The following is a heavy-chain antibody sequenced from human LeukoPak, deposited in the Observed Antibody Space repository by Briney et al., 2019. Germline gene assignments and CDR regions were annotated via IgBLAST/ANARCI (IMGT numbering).Heavy chain of an antibody. V-gene: IGHV3-48*03. D-gene: IGHD3-10*02. CDR3: AELGITMIGGV. CDR2: ISSSGSTI. J-gene: IGHJ6*04. CDR1: GFTFSTYE. Sequence: GSLRLSCAASGFTFSTYEMNWVRQAPGKGLEWVSYISSSGSTIYYADSVKGRFTISRDNAKNSLYLQMNSLRAEDTAVYYCAELGITMIGGVWGKGTTVTISS.